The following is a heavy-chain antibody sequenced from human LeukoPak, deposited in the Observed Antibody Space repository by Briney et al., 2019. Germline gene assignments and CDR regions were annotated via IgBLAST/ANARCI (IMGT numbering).Heavy chain of an antibody. V-gene: IGHV3-23*01. D-gene: IGHD2-2*01. J-gene: IGHJ4*02. CDR3: APLHCSSTSCPYFDY. CDR1: GFTFSSYA. CDR2: ISGSGGST. Sequence: GGSLRLSCAASGFTFSSYAMSWVRQAPGKGLEWVSAISGSGGSTYYADSVKGRFTISRDNSKNTLYLQMNGLRAEDTAVYYCAPLHCSSTSCPYFDYWGQGTLVTVSS.